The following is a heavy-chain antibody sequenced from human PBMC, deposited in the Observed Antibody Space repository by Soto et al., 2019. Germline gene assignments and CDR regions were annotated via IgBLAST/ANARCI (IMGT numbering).Heavy chain of an antibody. D-gene: IGHD2-21*02. CDR2: ISHTGTT. Sequence: PSETLCLTYTASGGSIRSYYWSWIRQSPGKGLEWVAYISHTGTTDYNPSLKSRLTISLDTSKNQFSLKLTSVTAADTAVYYCARLPGGDGAPWGQGILVTVSS. V-gene: IGHV4-59*01. CDR3: ARLPGGDGAP. CDR1: GGSIRSYY. J-gene: IGHJ5*02.